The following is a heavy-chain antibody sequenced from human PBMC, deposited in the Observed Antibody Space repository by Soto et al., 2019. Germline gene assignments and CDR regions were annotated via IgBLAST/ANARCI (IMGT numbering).Heavy chain of an antibody. CDR3: ARHGFSNNRFAGWFDA. D-gene: IGHD3-10*01. CDR1: GGSVSRLNYY. V-gene: IGHV4-39*01. CDR2: VYYSGTR. Sequence: QLQLQESGPGLVKPSETLSLTCTVSGGSVSRLNYYWGWIRQSPGKGLEWIAAVYYSGTRYYNPSPERPVTISVDKSKNQFSLQLRSVPAADTAVYYCARHGFSNNRFAGWFDAWGQGTLITVSS. J-gene: IGHJ5*02.